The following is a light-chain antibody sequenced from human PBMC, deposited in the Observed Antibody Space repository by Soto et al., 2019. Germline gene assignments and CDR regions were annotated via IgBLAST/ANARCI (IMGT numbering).Light chain of an antibody. Sequence: AIQMTQSPSSLSASVGDRVTITCRASQDIRNELGWYQQKPGKAPKVLIYAASNLQSGVPSRFSGSGSGTDFTLTISSLQPEDFATYYCLQDYNYPRTFGQGTKLEIK. CDR2: AAS. J-gene: IGKJ2*01. V-gene: IGKV1-6*01. CDR3: LQDYNYPRT. CDR1: QDIRNE.